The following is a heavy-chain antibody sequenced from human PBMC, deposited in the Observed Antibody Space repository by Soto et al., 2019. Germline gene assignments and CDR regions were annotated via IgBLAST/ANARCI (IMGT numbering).Heavy chain of an antibody. CDR2: ISYDAINK. J-gene: IGHJ4*02. CDR3: ARDYCSRSSCLADFH. Sequence: QGQLVESGGGVVQPGRSLRLSCAASGFSFSSDAMHWVRQAPGKGLEWVAIISYDAINKYYADSVKGRFTISRDNSKNTLYLQMNSLRGDDTAIYYCARDYCSRSSCLADFHWGQGTLVTVSS. CDR1: GFSFSSDA. V-gene: IGHV3-30-3*01. D-gene: IGHD2-2*01.